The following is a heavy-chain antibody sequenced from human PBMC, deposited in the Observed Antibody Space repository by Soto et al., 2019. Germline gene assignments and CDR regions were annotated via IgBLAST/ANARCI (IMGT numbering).Heavy chain of an antibody. CDR1: GGTFSSYA. J-gene: IGHJ6*02. CDR2: IIPIFGTA. CDR3: AREITAAGGYYCYGMDV. Sequence: SVKVSCKASGGTFSSYAISWVRQAPGQGLEWMGGIIPIFGTANYAQKFQGRVTITADESTSTAYMELSSLRSEDTAVYYCAREITAAGGYYCYGMDVWGQGTTVTVSS. D-gene: IGHD6-13*01. V-gene: IGHV1-69*13.